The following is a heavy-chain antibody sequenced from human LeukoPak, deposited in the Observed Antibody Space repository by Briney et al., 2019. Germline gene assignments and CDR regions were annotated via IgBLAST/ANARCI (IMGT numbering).Heavy chain of an antibody. D-gene: IGHD1-7*01. Sequence: GGSLRLSCAASGFTFSSYSMNWVRQAPGKGLEWDSSISSSSSYIYYADSVKGRFTISRDNAKNSLYLQMNSLRAEDTAVYYCARDFVNRNYGYYYYYMDVWGKGTTVTVSS. V-gene: IGHV3-21*01. J-gene: IGHJ6*03. CDR1: GFTFSSYS. CDR3: ARDFVNRNYGYYYYYMDV. CDR2: ISSSSSYI.